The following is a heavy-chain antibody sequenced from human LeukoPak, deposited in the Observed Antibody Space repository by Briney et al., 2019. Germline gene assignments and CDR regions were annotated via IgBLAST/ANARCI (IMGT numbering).Heavy chain of an antibody. J-gene: IGHJ4*02. CDR2: INPNSGGT. V-gene: IGHV1-2*04. CDR1: GYTFTGYY. D-gene: IGHD3-10*01. Sequence: GASVKVSCKASGYTFTGYYMHWVRQAPGQGLVWMGWINPNSGGTNYAQKFQGWVTMTRDTSICTAYMELSRLRSDDTAVYYCARSVPSGSGFFYYFDYWGQGTLVTVSS. CDR3: ARSVPSGSGFFYYFDY.